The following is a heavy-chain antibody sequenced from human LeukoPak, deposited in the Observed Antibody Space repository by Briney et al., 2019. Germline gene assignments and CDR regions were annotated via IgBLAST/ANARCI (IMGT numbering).Heavy chain of an antibody. CDR3: AKDPGSGWNGGIFDY. Sequence: GGSLRLSCAASGFTFSSYAMSWVRQAPGKGLEWVSAISGSGGSTYYADPVKGRFTISRDNSKNTLYLQMNSLRAEDTAVHYCAKDPGSGWNGGIFDYWGQGTLVTVSS. D-gene: IGHD6-19*01. J-gene: IGHJ4*02. CDR1: GFTFSSYA. V-gene: IGHV3-23*01. CDR2: ISGSGGST.